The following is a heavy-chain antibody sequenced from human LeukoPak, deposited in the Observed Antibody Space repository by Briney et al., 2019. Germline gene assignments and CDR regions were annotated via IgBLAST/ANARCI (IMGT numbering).Heavy chain of an antibody. Sequence: PSETLSLTCAVYGGSFSGYYWSWIRQPPGKGLEWIGEINHSGSTNYNPSLKSRVTISVDTSKNQFSLKRSSVTAEDTAVYYCAAREDYYDSSGFDYWGQGTLVTVSS. CDR2: INHSGST. J-gene: IGHJ4*02. D-gene: IGHD3-22*01. V-gene: IGHV4-34*01. CDR3: AAREDYYDSSGFDY. CDR1: GGSFSGYY.